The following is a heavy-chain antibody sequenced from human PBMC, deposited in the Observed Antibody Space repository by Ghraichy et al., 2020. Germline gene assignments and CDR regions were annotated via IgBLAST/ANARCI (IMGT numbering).Heavy chain of an antibody. CDR1: GGSFSGYY. CDR2: INHSGST. CDR3: ASYSSGPTNWFDP. J-gene: IGHJ5*02. Sequence: SQTLSLTCAVYGGSFSGYYWSWLRQPPGKGLEWIGEINHSGSTNYNPSLQRLVTISVDTSKHQFSLKLSSVTAADTAVYYCASYSSGPTNWFDPWGQGTLVTVS. D-gene: IGHD6-19*01. V-gene: IGHV4-34*01.